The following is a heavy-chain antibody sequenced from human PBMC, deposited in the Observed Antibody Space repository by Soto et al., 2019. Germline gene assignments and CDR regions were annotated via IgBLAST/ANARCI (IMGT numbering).Heavy chain of an antibody. Sequence: GGALRLSCATSGFPLSSYAMSLVRQAPGKGLEWVSAISGSGGSTYYADSVKGRFTISRDNSKNTLYLQMNSLRAEDTAVYYCAKDPVDSSGWYLYYFDYWGQGTLVTVSS. D-gene: IGHD6-19*01. CDR1: GFPLSSYA. J-gene: IGHJ4*02. CDR3: AKDPVDSSGWYLYYFDY. CDR2: ISGSGGST. V-gene: IGHV3-23*01.